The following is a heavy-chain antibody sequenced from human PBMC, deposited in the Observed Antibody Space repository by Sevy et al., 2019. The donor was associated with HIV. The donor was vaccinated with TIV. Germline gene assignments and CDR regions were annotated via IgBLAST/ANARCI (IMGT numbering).Heavy chain of an antibody. V-gene: IGHV3-74*01. D-gene: IGHD1-1*01. CDR1: GFTFSRYW. CDR3: ALERLSSAVAEYFHN. CDR2: INGDGSNP. Sequence: GGSLRLSCAASGFTFSRYWMHWVRQVPGKGLVWVSRINGDGSNPLYADSVKGRFTISRDNSKNSLFLQMNSLRADDSAVYYCALERLSSAVAEYFHNWGQGTLVTVSS. J-gene: IGHJ1*01.